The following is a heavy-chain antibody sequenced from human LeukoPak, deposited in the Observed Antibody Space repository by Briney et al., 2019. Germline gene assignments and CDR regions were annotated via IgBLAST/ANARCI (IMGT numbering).Heavy chain of an antibody. CDR3: ARDNAKWFGEIFDAFDI. CDR1: GDSVSSNSAA. V-gene: IGHV6-1*01. Sequence: SQTLSLTCATSGDSVSSNSAAWNWIRQSPSRGLEWLGRTYYRSKWYNDYAVSVKSRITINPDTSKNQFSLQLNSVTPEDTAVYYCARDNAKWFGEIFDAFDIWGQGTMVTVSS. D-gene: IGHD3-10*01. CDR2: TYYRSKWYN. J-gene: IGHJ3*02.